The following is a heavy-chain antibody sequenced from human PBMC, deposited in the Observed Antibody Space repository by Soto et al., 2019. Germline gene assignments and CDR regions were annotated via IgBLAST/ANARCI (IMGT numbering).Heavy chain of an antibody. CDR1: GFTVSSNY. J-gene: IGHJ5*02. V-gene: IGHV3-66*01. CDR2: IYSGGST. CDR3: SSTAYDSGAYHLS. Sequence: GGSLRLSCAASGFTVSSNYMSWVRQAPGKGLEWVSVIYSGGSTYYADSVKGRFTISRDNSKNTLYLQMNSLRAEDTAVYYCSSTAYDSGAYHLSWGQGTLVTVSS. D-gene: IGHD3-22*01.